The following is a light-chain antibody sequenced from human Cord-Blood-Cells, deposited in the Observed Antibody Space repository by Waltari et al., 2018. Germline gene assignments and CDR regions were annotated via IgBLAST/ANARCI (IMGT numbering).Light chain of an antibody. CDR1: SSDVGSYNL. Sequence: QSALTQPASVSGSPGQSITISCTGTSSDVGSYNLVSWYQQHPGQAPKLMIYEGSKRPSGLSKRFAGSKSGNTASLTISGLQAEDEADYYCCSYAGSSTLYVFGTGTKVTVL. V-gene: IGLV2-23*01. CDR3: CSYAGSSTLYV. J-gene: IGLJ1*01. CDR2: EGS.